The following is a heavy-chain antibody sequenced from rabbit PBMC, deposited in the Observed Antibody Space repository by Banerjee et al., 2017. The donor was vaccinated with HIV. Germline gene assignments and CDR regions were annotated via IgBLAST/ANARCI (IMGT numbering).Heavy chain of an antibody. CDR2: IYTASGST. CDR3: ARDDYTDDVSGDNYDL. D-gene: IGHD1-1*01. Sequence: QSLEESGGDLVKPGASLTLTCTASGFSFSSSYYVCWVRQAPGKGLEWIGCIYTASGSTYYASWAKGRFTISKTSSTTVTLQMTSLTAADTATYFCARDDYTDDVSGDNYDLWGQGTLVTVS. J-gene: IGHJ4*01. V-gene: IGHV1S40*01. CDR1: GFSFSSSYY.